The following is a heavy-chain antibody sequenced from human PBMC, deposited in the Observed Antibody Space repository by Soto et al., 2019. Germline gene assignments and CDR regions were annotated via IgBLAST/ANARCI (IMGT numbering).Heavy chain of an antibody. J-gene: IGHJ4*02. V-gene: IGHV4-31*03. CDR1: GGSISSGGYY. CDR2: IYYSGST. Sequence: QVQLQESGPGLVKPSQTLSLTCTVSGGSISSGGYYWSWIRQHPGKGLEWIGYIYYSGSTYYNPSLESRVTLSVDTSKTQFALKLRSVTAADTAVYYCARGGRDGYNWWGQGTLVTVSS. CDR3: ARGGRDGYNW. D-gene: IGHD5-12*01.